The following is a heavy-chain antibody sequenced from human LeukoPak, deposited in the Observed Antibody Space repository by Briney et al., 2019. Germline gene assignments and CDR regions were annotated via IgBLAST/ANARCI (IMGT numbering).Heavy chain of an antibody. Sequence: ASVKVSCKASSYTFTDNSIHWVRQAPGHGPQWMGWINPNSGDTHYARNFQDRVTLTRDTSLSTAYMELTSLRSDDTAMYYCARENSFGSGSYIFDSWGQGTLVTVSS. CDR1: SYTFTDNS. D-gene: IGHD3-10*01. V-gene: IGHV1-2*02. CDR3: ARENSFGSGSYIFDS. CDR2: INPNSGDT. J-gene: IGHJ4*02.